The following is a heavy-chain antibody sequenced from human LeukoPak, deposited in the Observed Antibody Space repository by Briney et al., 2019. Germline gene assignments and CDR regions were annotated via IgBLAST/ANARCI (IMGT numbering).Heavy chain of an antibody. J-gene: IGHJ4*02. Sequence: SETLSLTCTVSGGSISSGGHYWSWIRQPAGKGLEYLGRIYATGSTNYNPSLRSRVTISADTSMNHFSLKLSSVTAADTAVYYCARQAWITGTHRCYFDYWGQGTLVTVSS. D-gene: IGHD1-7*01. CDR3: ARQAWITGTHRCYFDY. CDR1: GGSISSGGHY. CDR2: IYATGST. V-gene: IGHV4-61*02.